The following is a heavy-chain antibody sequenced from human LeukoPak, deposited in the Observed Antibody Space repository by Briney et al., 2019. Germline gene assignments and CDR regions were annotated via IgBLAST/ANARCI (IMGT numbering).Heavy chain of an antibody. CDR2: IIPIFGTA. CDR1: VGTFSRYA. V-gene: IGHV1-69*13. Sequence: SVKVSCKPSVGTFSRYAISWVRQAPGQGLEWMGGIIPIFGTANYAQKFQGRVTITADESTSTAYMELSSLRSEDTAVYYCASVDGDDGSDYWGRGTLVTVSS. CDR3: ASVDGDDGSDY. D-gene: IGHD4-17*01. J-gene: IGHJ4*02.